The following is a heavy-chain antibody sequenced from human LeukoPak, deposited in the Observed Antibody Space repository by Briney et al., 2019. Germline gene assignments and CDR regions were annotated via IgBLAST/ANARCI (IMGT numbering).Heavy chain of an antibody. CDR3: TRITVVAGNTYLADY. CDR1: GSTFSDYY. CDR2: ISGSSSYT. J-gene: IGHJ4*02. D-gene: IGHD6-19*01. V-gene: IGHV3-11*03. Sequence: PGGSLRLSCAASGSTFSDYYMSWIRQVPGKGLEWVSYISGSSSYTNYADSVKGRFTISRDNANNSLYLQMNSLRVEDTAVYYCTRITVVAGNTYLADYWGQGTLVTVSS.